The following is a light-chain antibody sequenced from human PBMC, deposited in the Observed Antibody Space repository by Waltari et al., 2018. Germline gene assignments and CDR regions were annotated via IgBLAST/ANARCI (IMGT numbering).Light chain of an antibody. J-gene: IGLJ3*02. V-gene: IGLV1-47*01. CDR2: RIY. CDR3: AAWDDSLSVWV. Sequence: QSVLTQPPSASGTPGQRVTISCSGRRSNIGTNYVFWYQQFPGTAPKLLIYRIYQRPSGVPDRFSGSKSGTSASLAISGLRSEDEADYYCAAWDDSLSVWVFGGGTKLTVL. CDR1: RSNIGTNY.